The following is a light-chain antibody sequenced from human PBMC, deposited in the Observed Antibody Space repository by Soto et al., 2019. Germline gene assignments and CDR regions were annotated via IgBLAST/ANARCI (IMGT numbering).Light chain of an antibody. Sequence: QSALTQPPSASGSPGQSVAISCTGTTGDIGNYNFVSWYQQHPGKAPKLLIFEVNKSPSGVPDRFSGSKSGNTASLTVSGLHAEDEADYYCSSHGGNSPYVFGTGTKVTVL. CDR3: SSHGGNSPYV. V-gene: IGLV2-8*01. CDR1: TGDIGNYNF. J-gene: IGLJ1*01. CDR2: EVN.